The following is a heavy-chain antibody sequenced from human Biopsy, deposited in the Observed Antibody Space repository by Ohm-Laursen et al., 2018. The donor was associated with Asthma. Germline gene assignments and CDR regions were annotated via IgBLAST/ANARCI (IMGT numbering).Heavy chain of an antibody. D-gene: IGHD3-3*02. Sequence: VASVKVSCKASGGMFGNYAISWVRQAPGLGLEWMGGISPIFGSSNYAQRFQGRVTITADIFTRTVYMELSGLRFDDTAIYYCARPGPNRDILYYYYHMDVWGQGTTVIVSS. CDR1: GGMFGNYA. J-gene: IGHJ6*02. CDR2: ISPIFGSS. CDR3: ARPGPNRDILYYYYHMDV. V-gene: IGHV1-69*06.